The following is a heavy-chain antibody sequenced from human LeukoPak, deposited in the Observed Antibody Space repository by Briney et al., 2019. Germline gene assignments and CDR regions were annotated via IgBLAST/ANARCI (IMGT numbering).Heavy chain of an antibody. CDR1: GGSISSSNW. Sequence: SETLSLTCAVSGGSISSSNWWSWVRQPPGKGLEWIGEIYHSGSTNYIPSLKSRVTISVDTSKNQFSLKLSSVTAADTAVYYCARVVLLWFGEAYNWFDPWGQGTLVTVSS. V-gene: IGHV4-4*02. CDR3: ARVVLLWFGEAYNWFDP. CDR2: IYHSGST. D-gene: IGHD3-10*01. J-gene: IGHJ5*02.